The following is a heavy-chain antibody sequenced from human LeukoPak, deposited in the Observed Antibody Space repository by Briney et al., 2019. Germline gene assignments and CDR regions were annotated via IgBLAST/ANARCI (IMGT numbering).Heavy chain of an antibody. D-gene: IGHD2-15*01. CDR1: GFTFSNAW. V-gene: IGHV3-23*01. Sequence: PGGSLRLSCAASGFTFSNAWMSWVRQAPGKGLEWVSAISGSGGSTYYADSVKGRFTISRDNSKNTLYLQMNSLRAEDTAVYYCAKGWAPYCSGGSCYYFDYWGQGTLVTVSS. CDR3: AKGWAPYCSGGSCYYFDY. J-gene: IGHJ4*02. CDR2: ISGSGGST.